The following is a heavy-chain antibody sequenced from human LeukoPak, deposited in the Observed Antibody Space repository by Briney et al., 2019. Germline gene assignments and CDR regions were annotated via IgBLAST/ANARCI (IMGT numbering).Heavy chain of an antibody. D-gene: IGHD5-18*01. V-gene: IGHV4-34*01. CDR1: GGSFSGYY. Sequence: SETLSLTCAVYGGSFSGYYWSWIRQPPGKGLEWIGEINHSGSTNYNPSLKSGVTISVDTSKNQFSLKLSSVTAADTAVYYCARARGYSYGFYFDYWAQGTLVTVSS. CDR2: INHSGST. J-gene: IGHJ4*02. CDR3: ARARGYSYGFYFDY.